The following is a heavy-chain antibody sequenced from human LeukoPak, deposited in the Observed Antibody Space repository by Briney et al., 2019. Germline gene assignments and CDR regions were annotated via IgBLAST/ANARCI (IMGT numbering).Heavy chain of an antibody. CDR2: ISGPGGGT. CDR3: AKYSGGAEYYFDY. J-gene: IGHJ4*02. V-gene: IGHV3-23*01. Sequence: GGSLRLSCAASGFTFSSYVMSWVRQAPGKGLEWVSAISGPGGGTYYADSVKGRFTISRDNSKNTLYLQMNSLRAEDTAVYYCAKYSGGAEYYFDYWGQGTLVTVSS. CDR1: GFTFSSYV. D-gene: IGHD6-19*01.